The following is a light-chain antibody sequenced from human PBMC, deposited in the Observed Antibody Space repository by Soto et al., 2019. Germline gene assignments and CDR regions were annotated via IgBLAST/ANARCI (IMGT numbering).Light chain of an antibody. V-gene: IGKV3-20*01. CDR1: QSVSSSF. Sequence: EIGLTQSPGTLSLSPGERATLSCRASQSVSSSFLAWYQQKVGQAPRLLVYGASSRATGIPDRFSGSGSGTDFTLTISRLEPEDFAVYYCQQYNNWPPLTFGGGTKVEIK. CDR2: GAS. J-gene: IGKJ4*01. CDR3: QQYNNWPPLT.